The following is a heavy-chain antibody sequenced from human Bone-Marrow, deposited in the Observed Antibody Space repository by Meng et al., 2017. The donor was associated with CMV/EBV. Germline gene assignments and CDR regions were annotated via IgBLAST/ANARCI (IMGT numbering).Heavy chain of an antibody. D-gene: IGHD3-10*01. J-gene: IGHJ5*02. CDR3: ARDYYGSGSYGWFDP. CDR2: ISSSGSTI. CDR1: GFTFSDYY. V-gene: IGHV3-11*01. Sequence: SGFTFSDYYMSWIRQAPGKGLEWVSYISSSGSTIYYADSVKGRFTISRDNAKTSLYLQMNSLRAEDTAVYYCARDYYGSGSYGWFDPWGQGTLVTVSP.